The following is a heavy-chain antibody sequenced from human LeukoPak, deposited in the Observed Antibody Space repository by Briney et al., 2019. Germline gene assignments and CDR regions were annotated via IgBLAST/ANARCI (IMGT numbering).Heavy chain of an antibody. CDR2: IWYDGSNK. Sequence: PGGSLRLSCAASGFTFSSYGMHWVRRAPGKGLEWVAVIWYDGSNKYYADSVKGRLTISRDNSKNTLYLQMNSLRAEDTAVYYCAREGSVAGDYWGQGTLVTVSS. V-gene: IGHV3-33*08. CDR1: GFTFSSYG. CDR3: AREGSVAGDY. J-gene: IGHJ4*02. D-gene: IGHD6-19*01.